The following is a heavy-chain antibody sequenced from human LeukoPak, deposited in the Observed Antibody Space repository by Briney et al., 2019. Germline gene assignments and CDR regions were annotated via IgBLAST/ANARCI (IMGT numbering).Heavy chain of an antibody. J-gene: IGHJ3*02. CDR1: TFTFSSYG. D-gene: IGHD2-15*01. CDR2: ISGSGGST. CDR3: AKDGYCSAGSCFSANDAFDI. V-gene: IGHV3-23*01. Sequence: GGSLRLSCGASTFTFSSYGMSWVRQAQAKGLEWVSTISGSGGSTYYADTVKGRFTISRDNSKNTLYLQMTSLRAEDTAVYYCAKDGYCSAGSCFSANDAFDIWGQGTMVTVSS.